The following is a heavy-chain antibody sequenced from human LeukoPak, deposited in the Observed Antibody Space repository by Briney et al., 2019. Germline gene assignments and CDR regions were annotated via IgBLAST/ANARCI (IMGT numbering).Heavy chain of an antibody. CDR3: ARALTDPWAMIVAFDY. V-gene: IGHV1-18*01. CDR1: GYTFTSYG. CDR2: ISAYNGNT. J-gene: IGHJ4*02. D-gene: IGHD3-22*01. Sequence: ASVKVSCKASGYTFTSYGISWVRQAPGQGLEWMGWISAYNGNTNYAQKLQGRVTMTTDTSTSTAYMELRSLRSEDTAVYYCARALTDPWAMIVAFDYWGQGTLVTVSS.